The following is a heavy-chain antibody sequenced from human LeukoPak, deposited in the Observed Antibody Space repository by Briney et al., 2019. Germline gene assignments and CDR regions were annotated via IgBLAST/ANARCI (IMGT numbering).Heavy chain of an antibody. V-gene: IGHV1-69-2*01. CDR2: VDPEDGET. CDR3: ATATPFIAAAGKFLGYFDY. J-gene: IGHJ4*02. Sequence: GASVKVSCKASGYTFTDYYMHWVQQAPGKGLEWMGRVDPEDGETIYAEKFQGRVTITADTSTDTAYMELSSLRSEDTAVYYCATATPFIAAAGKFLGYFDYWGQGTLVTVSS. CDR1: GYTFTDYY. D-gene: IGHD6-13*01.